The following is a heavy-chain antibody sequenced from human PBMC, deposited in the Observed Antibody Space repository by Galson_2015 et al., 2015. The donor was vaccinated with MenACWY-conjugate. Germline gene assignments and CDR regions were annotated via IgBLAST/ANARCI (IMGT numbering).Heavy chain of an antibody. V-gene: IGHV1-2*06. J-gene: IGHJ4*02. Sequence: SVKVSCKASGNTFTVYYFHWVRQAPGQGLEWMGRINPNSGGGNSAQRFQGRVTLTRDTSVSTLYMELNRLTPDDTAVYYCTRGPLRAAGDSFDSWGQGTLVTVSS. CDR1: GNTFTVYY. D-gene: IGHD6-13*01. CDR2: INPNSGGG. CDR3: TRGPLRAAGDSFDS.